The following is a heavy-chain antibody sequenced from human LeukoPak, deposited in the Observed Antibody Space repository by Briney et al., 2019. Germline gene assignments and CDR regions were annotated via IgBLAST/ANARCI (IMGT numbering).Heavy chain of an antibody. CDR2: IYHSGST. V-gene: IGHV4-4*02. CDR1: GGSISSSYW. Sequence: SGTLSLTCAVSGGSISSSYWWSWIRQPPGKGLEWIGEIYHSGSTNYNLSLKSRVTISVDKSKNQFSLKLNSVTAADTAVYYCARDPALGAGRLDPWGQGTLVTVSS. J-gene: IGHJ5*02. CDR3: ARDPALGAGRLDP. D-gene: IGHD1-26*01.